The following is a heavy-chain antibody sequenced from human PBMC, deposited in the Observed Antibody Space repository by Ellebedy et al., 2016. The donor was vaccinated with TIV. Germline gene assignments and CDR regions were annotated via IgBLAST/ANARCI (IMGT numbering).Heavy chain of an antibody. CDR1: GYTFTSYG. D-gene: IGHD3-16*02. V-gene: IGHV1-18*01. J-gene: IGHJ4*02. CDR3: ARDDHGYIWGSYRPRFDY. Sequence: ASVKVSXXASGYTFTSYGISWVRQPPGQGLEWMVWISAFNGYTNHAQKFQGRVTMTTDTSTTTAYMELRSLRSDDTALYSCARDDHGYIWGSYRPRFDYWGQGTQVTVSS. CDR2: ISAFNGYT.